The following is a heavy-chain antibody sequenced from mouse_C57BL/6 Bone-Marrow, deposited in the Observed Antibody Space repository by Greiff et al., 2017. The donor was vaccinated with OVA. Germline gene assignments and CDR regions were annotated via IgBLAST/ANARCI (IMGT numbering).Heavy chain of an antibody. CDR2: IYPGSGST. Sequence: QVQLQQPGAELVKPGASVKLSCKASGYTFTSYWITWVKQRPGQGLEWIGDIYPGSGSTNYNEKFKSKATLTVDTSSSTAYMQLSSLTSADSAVYYCARGKGRAQATGAMDDWGQGTSVTVSS. J-gene: IGHJ4*01. CDR1: GYTFTSYW. V-gene: IGHV1-55*01. CDR3: ARGKGRAQATGAMDD. D-gene: IGHD3-2*02.